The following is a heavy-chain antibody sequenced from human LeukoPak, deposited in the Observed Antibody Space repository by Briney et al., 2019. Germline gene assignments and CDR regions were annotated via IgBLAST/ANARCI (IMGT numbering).Heavy chain of an antibody. CDR1: GYTFTSYA. J-gene: IGHJ4*02. D-gene: IGHD3-10*01. Sequence: ASVKVSCKASGYTFTSYAMRWVRQAPGQRLEWMGWINAGNGNTKYSQKFQGRVTITRDTSASTAYMELSSLRSEDTAVYYCARDFLWFGDLYFDYWGQGTLVTASS. CDR3: ARDFLWFGDLYFDY. CDR2: INAGNGNT. V-gene: IGHV1-3*01.